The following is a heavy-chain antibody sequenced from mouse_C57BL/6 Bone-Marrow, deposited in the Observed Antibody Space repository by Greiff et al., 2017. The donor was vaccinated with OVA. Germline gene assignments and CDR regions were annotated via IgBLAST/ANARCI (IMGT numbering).Heavy chain of an antibody. D-gene: IGHD4-1*01. V-gene: IGHV5-4*03. CDR1: GFTFSSYA. Sequence: DVKLVESGGGLVKPGGSLKLSCAASGFTFSSYAMSWVRQTPEKRLEWVATISDGGSYTYYPDNVKGRFTISRDNAKNNLYLQMSHLKSEDTAMYYCARLGRPWGQGTSVTVSS. CDR2: ISDGGSYT. J-gene: IGHJ4*01. CDR3: ARLGRP.